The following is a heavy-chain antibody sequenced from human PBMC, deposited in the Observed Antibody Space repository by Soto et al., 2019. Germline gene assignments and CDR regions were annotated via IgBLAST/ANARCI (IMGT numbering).Heavy chain of an antibody. CDR1: GGSLSSYF. CDR3: ARDGDYYDSSGYYWSYFDY. CDR2: IYYSGST. Sequence: SETLSLTCTVSGGSLSSYFWSWIRQPPGKGLEWIGYIYYSGSTYYNPSLKSRVTISVDTSKNQFSLKLSSVTAADTAVYYCARDGDYYDSSGYYWSYFDYWGQGTLVTVSS. D-gene: IGHD3-22*01. J-gene: IGHJ4*02. V-gene: IGHV4-30-4*01.